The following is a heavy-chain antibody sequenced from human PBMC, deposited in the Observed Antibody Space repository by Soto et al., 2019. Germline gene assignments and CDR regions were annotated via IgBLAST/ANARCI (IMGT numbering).Heavy chain of an antibody. V-gene: IGHV3-30*18. CDR3: GKAKNRLTSKYYYGMDV. CDR1: GFIFSNYG. D-gene: IGHD3-10*01. CDR2: ISFDGTKK. Sequence: QMQLVQSGGGVVQPGGSLRLSCAGSGFIFSNYGIHWVRQRPGKGLEWVAIISFDGTKKDYEDSVKGRFTLSRDTSNSPVFLQKDSLRAEDTGVYYCGKAKNRLTSKYYYGMDVWGQGTTLTLS. J-gene: IGHJ6*02.